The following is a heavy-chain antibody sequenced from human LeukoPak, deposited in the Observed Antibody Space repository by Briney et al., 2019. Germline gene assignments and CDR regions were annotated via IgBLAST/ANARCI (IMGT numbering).Heavy chain of an antibody. J-gene: IGHJ5*02. Sequence: SETLSLTCTVSGYSISSGYYWGWIRQPPGKGLEWIGSGSTYYNPSLKSRVTISVDTSKNQFSLKLSSVTAADTAVYYCARYYDFWSGYLFDPWGQGTLVTVSS. CDR2: SGST. V-gene: IGHV4-38-2*02. CDR3: ARYYDFWSGYLFDP. D-gene: IGHD3-3*01. CDR1: GYSISSGYY.